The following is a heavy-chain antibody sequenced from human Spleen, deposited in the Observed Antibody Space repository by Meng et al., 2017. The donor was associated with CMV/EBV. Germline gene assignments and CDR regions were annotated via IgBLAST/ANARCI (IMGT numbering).Heavy chain of an antibody. CDR3: AREDIVVVPAAIYYYYYGMDV. J-gene: IGHJ6*02. CDR1: GYTFTGYY. CDR2: INPNSGGT. Sequence: ASVKVSCKASGYTFTGYYMHWVRQAPGQGLEWMGWINPNSGGTNYAQKFQGGVTMTRDTSISTAYMELSRLRSDDTAVYYCAREDIVVVPAAIYYYYYGMDVWGQGTTVTVSS. V-gene: IGHV1-2*02. D-gene: IGHD2-2*01.